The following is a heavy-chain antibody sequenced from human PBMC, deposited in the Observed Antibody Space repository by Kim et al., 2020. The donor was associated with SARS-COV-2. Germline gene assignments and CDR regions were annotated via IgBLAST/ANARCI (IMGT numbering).Heavy chain of an antibody. D-gene: IGHD3-3*01. CDR3: ARVRFSITIFGVVTRLLYY. CDR2: IYYSGST. Sequence: SETLSLTCTVSGGSISSGDYYWSWIRQPPGKGLEWIGYIYYSGSTYYNPSLKSRVTISVDTSKNQFSLKLSSVTAADTAVYYCARVRFSITIFGVVTRLLYYWGQGTLVTVSS. V-gene: IGHV4-30-4*01. J-gene: IGHJ4*02. CDR1: GGSISSGDYY.